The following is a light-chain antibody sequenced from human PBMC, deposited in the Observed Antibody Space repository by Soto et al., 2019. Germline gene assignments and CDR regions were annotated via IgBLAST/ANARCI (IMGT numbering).Light chain of an antibody. CDR3: QQYNNWPAIT. V-gene: IGKV3D-15*01. Sequence: ESVLTQSPGTLSLSPGERATLSCRASQSVSSNYLAWYQQKPGQAPRLLIYGASTRATGIPARFSGSGSGTEFTLTISSLQSEDFAVYYCQQYNNWPAITFGQGTRLEIK. J-gene: IGKJ5*01. CDR1: QSVSSN. CDR2: GAS.